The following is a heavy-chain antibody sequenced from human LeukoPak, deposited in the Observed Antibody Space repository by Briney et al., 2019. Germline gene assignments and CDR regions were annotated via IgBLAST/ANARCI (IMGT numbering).Heavy chain of an antibody. CDR1: GFTCSSYE. D-gene: IGHD3-3*01. CDR3: AREVFARATFDY. CDR2: ISSSGSTI. V-gene: IGHV3-48*03. J-gene: IGHJ4*02. Sequence: PGGSLRLSCAASGFTCSSYEMNWVRQAPGKGLEWVSYISSSGSTIYYADSVKGRFTISRDNAENSLYLQMNSLRAEDTAVYYCAREVFARATFDYWGQGTLVTVSS.